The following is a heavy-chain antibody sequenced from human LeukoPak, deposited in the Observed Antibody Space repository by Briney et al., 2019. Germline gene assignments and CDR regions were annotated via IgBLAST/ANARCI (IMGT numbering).Heavy chain of an antibody. J-gene: IGHJ5*02. V-gene: IGHV4-59*01. CDR2: IYYSGST. Sequence: SETLSLTCTVSGGSISSYYWSWIRQPPGKGLEWIGYIYYSGSTNYNPSLKSRVTISVDTSKNQFSLKLSSVTAADTAVYYCAGLTGGWFDPWGQGTLVTVSS. CDR3: AGLTGGWFDP. CDR1: GGSISSYY. D-gene: IGHD3-9*01.